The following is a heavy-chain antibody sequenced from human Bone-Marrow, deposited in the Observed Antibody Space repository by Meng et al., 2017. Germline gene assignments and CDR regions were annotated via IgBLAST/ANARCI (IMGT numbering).Heavy chain of an antibody. Sequence: GGSLRLSCAASGFTFSSYGMHWVRQAPGKGLEWVAVIWYDGSNKYYADSVKGRFTISRDNSKNTLYLQMNSLRAEDTAVYCCARASRGLSDAFDIWGQGTMVTVSS. CDR1: GFTFSSYG. CDR2: IWYDGSNK. D-gene: IGHD3-16*02. V-gene: IGHV3-33*01. CDR3: ARASRGLSDAFDI. J-gene: IGHJ3*02.